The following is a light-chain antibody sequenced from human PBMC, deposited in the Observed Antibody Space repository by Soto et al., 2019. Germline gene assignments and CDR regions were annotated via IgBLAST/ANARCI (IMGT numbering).Light chain of an antibody. Sequence: EVMITQSPATLSVSTWERATLSLRASQSVSTNLAWYQQKPGQSPRLLIYGTSTRATGVPARFSGGGSGTEFTLTINSLQSEDFAVYFCHQYNFWPTFGQGTKVDIK. CDR1: QSVSTN. CDR3: HQYNFWPT. V-gene: IGKV3-15*01. J-gene: IGKJ1*01. CDR2: GTS.